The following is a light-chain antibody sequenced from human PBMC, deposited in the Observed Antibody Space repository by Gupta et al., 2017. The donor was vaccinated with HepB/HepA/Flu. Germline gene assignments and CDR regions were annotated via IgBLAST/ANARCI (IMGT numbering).Light chain of an antibody. Sequence: QSVLTQPPSVSGAPGQRITISCTRSSSNIGAGYDVHWYQQLPGTAPKLLIYTNTNRPSGVPDRFSGSRSGTSASLAITGLQAEDEADYYCQSYDTTLKVIFGGGTKVTV. CDR3: QSYDTTLKVI. V-gene: IGLV1-40*01. J-gene: IGLJ2*01. CDR1: SSNIGAGYD. CDR2: TNT.